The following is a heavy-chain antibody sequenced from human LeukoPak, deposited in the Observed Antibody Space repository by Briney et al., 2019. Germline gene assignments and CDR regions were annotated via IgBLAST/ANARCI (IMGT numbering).Heavy chain of an antibody. CDR3: AREAPTVTTREGFDY. CDR2: IWYDGSNK. Sequence: GGSLRLSCAASGFTFSSYGMHWVRQAPGKGLEWVAVIWYDGSNKYYADSVKGRFTISRDNSKNTLYLQMNSLRAEDTAVYYCAREAPTVTTREGFDYWGQGTLVTVSS. D-gene: IGHD4-17*01. V-gene: IGHV3-33*08. J-gene: IGHJ4*02. CDR1: GFTFSSYG.